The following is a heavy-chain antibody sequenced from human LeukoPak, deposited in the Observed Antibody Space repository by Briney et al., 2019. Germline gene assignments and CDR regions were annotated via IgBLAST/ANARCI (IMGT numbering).Heavy chain of an antibody. J-gene: IGHJ5*02. Sequence: SETLSLTCAVYGGSFSGYYWSWIRQPPGKGLEWIGEINHSGSTNYNPSLKSRVTISVDTSKNQFSLKLSSVTAADTAVYYCARGALRSLGYCSSTSCYQNWFGPWGQGTLVTVSS. CDR1: GGSFSGYY. CDR2: INHSGST. V-gene: IGHV4-34*01. D-gene: IGHD2-2*01. CDR3: ARGALRSLGYCSSTSCYQNWFGP.